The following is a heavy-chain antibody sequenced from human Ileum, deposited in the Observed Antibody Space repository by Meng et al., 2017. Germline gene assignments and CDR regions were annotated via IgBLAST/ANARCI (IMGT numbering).Heavy chain of an antibody. V-gene: IGHV4-59*02. Sequence: QVVLEGLGLGLVKPSETLSLTCTGSGGSVTSYYWSWIRQPPGKGMEWIGYIHYSGSTNYNPSLKSRVNISVDTSRNQFSLKLMSVTAADTAVYYCARGPNYIVGATGVDYWGQGTLVTVSS. D-gene: IGHD1-26*01. J-gene: IGHJ4*02. CDR3: ARGPNYIVGATGVDY. CDR1: GGSVTSYY. CDR2: IHYSGST.